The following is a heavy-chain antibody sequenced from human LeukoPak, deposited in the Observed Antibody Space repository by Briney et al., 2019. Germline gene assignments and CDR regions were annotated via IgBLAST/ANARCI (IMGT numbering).Heavy chain of an antibody. Sequence: RASVTVSCKASGYTFTSYGISWVRQAPGQGLEWMGWISAYNGNTNYAQKLQGRVTMTTDTSTSTAYMELRSLRSDDTAVYYCARSVVVDYYFDYWGQGTLVTVSS. CDR2: ISAYNGNT. V-gene: IGHV1-18*01. CDR3: ARSVVVDYYFDY. J-gene: IGHJ4*02. D-gene: IGHD2-21*01. CDR1: GYTFTSYG.